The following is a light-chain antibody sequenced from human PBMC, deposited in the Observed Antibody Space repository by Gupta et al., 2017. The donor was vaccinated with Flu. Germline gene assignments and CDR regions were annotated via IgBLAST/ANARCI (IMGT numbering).Light chain of an antibody. CDR2: QDT. V-gene: IGLV3-1*01. Sequence: GQAATITGTGDDLQQHSVCWYQQKPGLPPVLVIYQDTKRPSRIPDRFSGSTSGTTATLTISGTQSSDEADYHCQVWDSVTNHVVFGGGTKLTVL. CDR3: QVWDSVTNHVV. CDR1: DLQQHS. J-gene: IGLJ2*01.